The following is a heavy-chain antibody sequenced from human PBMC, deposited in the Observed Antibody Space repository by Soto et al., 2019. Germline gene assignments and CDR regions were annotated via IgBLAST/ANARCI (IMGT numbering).Heavy chain of an antibody. CDR2: ISGSGGST. V-gene: IGHV3-23*01. Sequence: GGSLRLSCAASGFTFSSYAMSWVRQAPGKGLEWVSAISGSGGSTYYADSVKGRFTISRDNSKNTLYLQMNSLRAEDTAVYYCAKGHCSSTSCYPNWFDPWGQGTLVTVSS. CDR3: AKGHCSSTSCYPNWFDP. J-gene: IGHJ5*02. D-gene: IGHD2-2*01. CDR1: GFTFSSYA.